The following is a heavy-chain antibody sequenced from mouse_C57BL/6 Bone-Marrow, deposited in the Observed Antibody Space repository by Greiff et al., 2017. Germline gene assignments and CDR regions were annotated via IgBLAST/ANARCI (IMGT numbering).Heavy chain of an antibody. V-gene: IGHV1-78*01. D-gene: IGHD2-3*01. CDR1: GYTFTDHT. CDR3: ATPDGYPWFAY. Sequence: VKLMESDAELVKPGASVKISCKVSGYTFTDHTIHWMKQRPEQGLEWIGYIYPRDGSTKYNEKFKGKATLTADKSSSTAYMQLNSLTSEDSAVYFCATPDGYPWFAYWGQGTLVTVSA. J-gene: IGHJ3*01. CDR2: IYPRDGST.